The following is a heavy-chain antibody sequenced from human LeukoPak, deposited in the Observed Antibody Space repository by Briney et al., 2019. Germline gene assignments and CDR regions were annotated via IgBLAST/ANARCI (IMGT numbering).Heavy chain of an antibody. V-gene: IGHV1-46*01. D-gene: IGHD5-18*01. CDR3: ARDDFDTAMVYNYFDP. Sequence: ASVKISCKASGYTFSGHYIHWVRQAPGQGLEWRGVMHPIGGSTNYAQRFEGRVTMTRDTSTSTVYMELRSLTSEDTAVYYCARDDFDTAMVYNYFDPWGQGTLVTVSS. CDR2: MHPIGGST. J-gene: IGHJ5*02. CDR1: GYTFSGHY.